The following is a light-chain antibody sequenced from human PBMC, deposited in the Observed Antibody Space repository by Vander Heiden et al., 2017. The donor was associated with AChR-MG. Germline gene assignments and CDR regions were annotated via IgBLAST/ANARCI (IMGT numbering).Light chain of an antibody. Sequence: QSALTQPASVSGSPGQSISIPCTGTSSDVGAYNFVSWYQQHPGKAPKLRIYEVSNRPSGVSHRFSGSKSGNTASLTISGLQAEDEADYYCSSYTSGSLWVFGGGTKVTVL. CDR1: SSDVGAYNF. V-gene: IGLV2-14*01. CDR3: SSYTSGSLWV. CDR2: EVS. J-gene: IGLJ3*02.